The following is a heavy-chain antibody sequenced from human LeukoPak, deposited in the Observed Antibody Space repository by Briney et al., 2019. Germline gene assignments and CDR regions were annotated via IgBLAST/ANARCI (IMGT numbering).Heavy chain of an antibody. Sequence: PSETLSLTCAVYGDSFSGYYWSWIRQSPGTGLEWIGEVNDRGTTNYNPNLKSRVTISVVTSSNQFSLRLTSVTAADTAVYYCARHFLVRGVIYRPNYFDYWGQGTLVTVSS. CDR2: VNDRGTT. CDR1: GDSFSGYY. CDR3: ARHFLVRGVIYRPNYFDY. V-gene: IGHV4-34*01. D-gene: IGHD3-10*01. J-gene: IGHJ4*02.